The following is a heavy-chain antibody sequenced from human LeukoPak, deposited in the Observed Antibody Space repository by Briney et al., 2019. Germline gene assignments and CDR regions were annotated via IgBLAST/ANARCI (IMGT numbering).Heavy chain of an antibody. CDR2: IYYSGST. CDR1: GGSISSGGYY. D-gene: IGHD3-22*01. V-gene: IGHV4-31*03. Sequence: SETLSHTCTVSGGSISSGGYYWSWIRQHPGKGLEWIGYIYYSGSTYYNPSLKSRVTISVDTSKNQFSPKLSSVTAADTAVYYCARDDYDSSGSVGYWGQGTLVTVSS. J-gene: IGHJ4*02. CDR3: ARDDYDSSGSVGY.